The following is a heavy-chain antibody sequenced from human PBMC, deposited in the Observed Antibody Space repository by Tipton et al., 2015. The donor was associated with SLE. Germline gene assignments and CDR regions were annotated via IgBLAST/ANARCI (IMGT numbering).Heavy chain of an antibody. CDR2: IYYSGST. J-gene: IGHJ5*02. CDR1: GVSISRSSYY. V-gene: IGHV4-61*05. D-gene: IGHD5-12*01. Sequence: TLSLTCTVSGVSISRSSYYWGWIRQSPGQGLEWLAYIYYSGSTNYNPSLKSRVTISLDTSNNQFSLRLTSVTAADTAVYYCATSGYDSLSWFDPWGQGTPVTVSS. CDR3: ATSGYDSLSWFDP.